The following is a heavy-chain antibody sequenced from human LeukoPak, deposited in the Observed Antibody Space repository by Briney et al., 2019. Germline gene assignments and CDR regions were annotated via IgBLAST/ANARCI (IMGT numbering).Heavy chain of an antibody. Sequence: GGSLRLSCAASGFTFSNYWMTWARRAPGKGLEWVANIRRDGSETHYVDSVMGRFTISRDNAKNSLYLQMNSLRAEDTAVYYCARDRPVSRYGGYGDYYYYMDVWGKGTTVTVSS. D-gene: IGHD5-12*01. V-gene: IGHV3-7*01. CDR3: ARDRPVSRYGGYGDYYYYMDV. CDR1: GFTFSNYW. CDR2: IRRDGSET. J-gene: IGHJ6*03.